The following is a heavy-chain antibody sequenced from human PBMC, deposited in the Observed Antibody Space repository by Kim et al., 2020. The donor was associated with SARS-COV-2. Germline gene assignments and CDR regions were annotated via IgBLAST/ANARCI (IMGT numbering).Heavy chain of an antibody. D-gene: IGHD3-10*01. CDR3: ASVPGKALLLWFGESPSYFDY. CDR2: IYYSGST. Sequence: SETLSLTCTVSGGSISSSSYYWGWIRQPPGKGLEWIGSIYYSGSTYYNPSLKSRVTISVDTSKNQFSLKLSSVTAADTAVYYCASVPGKALLLWFGESPSYFDYWGQGTLVTVSS. CDR1: GGSISSSSYY. V-gene: IGHV4-39*01. J-gene: IGHJ4*02.